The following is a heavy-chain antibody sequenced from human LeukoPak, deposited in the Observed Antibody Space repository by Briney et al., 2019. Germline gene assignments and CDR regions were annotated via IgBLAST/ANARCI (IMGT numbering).Heavy chain of an antibody. CDR3: ARARVLRFLEWSKPMDV. CDR2: IYYSGST. J-gene: IGHJ6*03. Sequence: SETLSLTCAVSGGSISSGGYSWSWIRQPPGKGLEWIGYIYYSGSTYYNPSLKSRVTISVDTSKNQFSLKLSSVTAADTAVYYCARARVLRFLEWSKPMDVWGKGTTVTVSS. CDR1: GGSISSGGYS. D-gene: IGHD3-3*01. V-gene: IGHV4-30-4*07.